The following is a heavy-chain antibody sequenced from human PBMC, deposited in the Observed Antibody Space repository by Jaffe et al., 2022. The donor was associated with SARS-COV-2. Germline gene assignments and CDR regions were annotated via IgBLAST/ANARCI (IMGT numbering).Heavy chain of an antibody. CDR1: GFTFNTFE. CDR2: IGGSGSRT. Sequence: EVQLLESGGGLVQPGGSLRLSCAASGFTFNTFEMTWVRQAPGKGLEWVSFIGGSGSRTYYADSVKGRFTVSRDNSKNTLYLQMDSLRAEDTAIYYCVKGGWLDYWGQGTLVTVSS. CDR3: VKGGWLDY. V-gene: IGHV3-23*01. J-gene: IGHJ4*02. D-gene: IGHD6-19*01.